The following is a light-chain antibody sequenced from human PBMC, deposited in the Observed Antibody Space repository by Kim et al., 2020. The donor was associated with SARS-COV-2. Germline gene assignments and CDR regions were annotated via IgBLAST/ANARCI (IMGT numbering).Light chain of an antibody. Sequence: GQRVTIALSGSISNIGDNSVSWYQQVPGTAPKLLIYRNSQRPSGVPGRFSGSKSGTSASLAISGLRSEDDAEYYCATWDDSLSGWVLGGGTQLTVL. CDR3: ATWDDSLSGWV. CDR2: RNS. J-gene: IGLJ3*02. CDR1: ISNIGDNS. V-gene: IGLV1-47*01.